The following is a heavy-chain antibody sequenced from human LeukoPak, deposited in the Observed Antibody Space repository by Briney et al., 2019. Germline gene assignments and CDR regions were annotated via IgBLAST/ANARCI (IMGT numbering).Heavy chain of an antibody. CDR2: IYSGGST. CDR3: ARDNMGFDY. J-gene: IGHJ4*02. V-gene: IGHV3-53*01. CDR1: GFTVSSNY. D-gene: IGHD2/OR15-2a*01. Sequence: GGSLRLSCAASGFTVSSNYMSWVRQAPGKELEWVSVIYSGGSTYYADSVKGRFTISRDNAKNSLYLQMNSLRAEDTAVYYCARDNMGFDYWGQGTLVTVYS.